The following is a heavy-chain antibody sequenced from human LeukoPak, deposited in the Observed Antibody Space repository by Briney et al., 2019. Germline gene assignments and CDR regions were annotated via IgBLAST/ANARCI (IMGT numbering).Heavy chain of an antibody. CDR1: GYTLTELS. Sequence: ASVKVSCKVSGYTLTELSMHWVRQAPGKGLEWMGGFDPEDGETIYAQKLQGRVTMTTDTSTSTAYMELRSLRSDDTAVYYCARERHSGIVVVPAFDYWGQGTLVTVSS. V-gene: IGHV1-24*01. D-gene: IGHD2-2*01. CDR3: ARERHSGIVVVPAFDY. CDR2: FDPEDGET. J-gene: IGHJ4*02.